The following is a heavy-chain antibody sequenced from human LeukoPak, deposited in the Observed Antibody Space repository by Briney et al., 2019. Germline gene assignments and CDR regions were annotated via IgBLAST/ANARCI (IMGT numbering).Heavy chain of an antibody. CDR2: ISTYNGNT. J-gene: IGHJ4*02. V-gene: IGHV1-18*01. CDR3: AREAGAGWTAPSDY. CDR1: GYTFTHFG. Sequence: GASVKVSCKASGYTFTHFGISWMRQAPRQGPEWMGLISTYNGNTNYAQRFQGRVTITTDTSTSTAYMELRNLKSDDTAVYYCAREAGAGWTAPSDYWGQGTLVTVSS. D-gene: IGHD6-19*01.